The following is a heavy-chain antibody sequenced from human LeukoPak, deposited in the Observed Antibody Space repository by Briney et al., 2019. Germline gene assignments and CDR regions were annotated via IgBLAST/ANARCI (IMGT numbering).Heavy chain of an antibody. J-gene: IGHJ4*02. Sequence: GGSLRLSCAASGFTFSSYGMHWVRQAPGKGLEWVGRIKSKTDGGTTDYAAPVKGRFTISRDDSKNTLYLQMNSLKTEDTAVYYCTTDTYYYDSSGYGGWDQGTLVTVSS. CDR2: IKSKTDGGTT. CDR1: GFTFSSYG. CDR3: TTDTYYYDSSGYGG. V-gene: IGHV3-15*01. D-gene: IGHD3-22*01.